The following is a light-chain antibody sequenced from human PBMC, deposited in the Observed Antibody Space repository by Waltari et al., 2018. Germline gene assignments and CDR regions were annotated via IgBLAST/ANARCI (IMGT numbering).Light chain of an antibody. CDR3: QQYYNPPDT. CDR2: GAS. Sequence: NVLTQSPGTLSLSPGERATLSCRASQSVSNNYLAWFQQQPGQAPRLLIYGASSRATGIPERFSGSGSGTDFTLTISSLQAEDVAVYYCQQYYNPPDTFGPGTKLEIK. CDR1: QSVSNNY. J-gene: IGKJ2*01. V-gene: IGKV3-20*01.